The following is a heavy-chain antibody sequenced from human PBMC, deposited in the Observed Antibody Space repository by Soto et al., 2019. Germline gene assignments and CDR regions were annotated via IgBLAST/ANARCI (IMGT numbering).Heavy chain of an antibody. V-gene: IGHV1-18*01. CDR2: ISAYNGNT. CDR3: ARRNRGRIVGATPGYYYYGMDV. J-gene: IGHJ6*02. D-gene: IGHD1-26*01. Sequence: ASVKVSCKASGYTFTSYGISGVRQAPGQGLEWMGWISAYNGNTNYAQKLQGRVTMTTDTSTSTAYMELRSLRSDDTAVYYCARRNRGRIVGATPGYYYYGMDVWGQGTTVTVSS. CDR1: GYTFTSYG.